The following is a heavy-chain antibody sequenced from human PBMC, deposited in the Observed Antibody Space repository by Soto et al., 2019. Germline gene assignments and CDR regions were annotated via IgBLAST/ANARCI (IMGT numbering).Heavy chain of an antibody. CDR1: GGSISSNYYY. Sequence: PXVTLSLTCTVSGGSISSNYYYWGCIRQPPGKGLEWIGNIYNSGSTYYNPSLKSRVTISVDTSKNQFSLKLRSVTAADTAVYYCARGLTTVTPATIKAHYYGMDVWGQGTTVTVSS. CDR3: ARGLTTVTPATIKAHYYGMDV. D-gene: IGHD4-4*01. J-gene: IGHJ6*02. V-gene: IGHV4-39*01. CDR2: IYNSGST.